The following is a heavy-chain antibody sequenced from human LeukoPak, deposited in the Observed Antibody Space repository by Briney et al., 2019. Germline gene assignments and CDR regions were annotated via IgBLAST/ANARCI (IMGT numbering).Heavy chain of an antibody. CDR3: AREGSSGWQADY. D-gene: IGHD6-19*01. Sequence: SETLSLTCAVYGGSFSGYYWSWIRQPPGKGLEWIGEINHSGSTNYNPSLKSRVTISVDTSKNQFSRKLSSVTAADTAVYYCAREGSSGWQADYWGQGTLVTVSS. CDR1: GGSFSGYY. V-gene: IGHV4-34*01. J-gene: IGHJ4*02. CDR2: INHSGST.